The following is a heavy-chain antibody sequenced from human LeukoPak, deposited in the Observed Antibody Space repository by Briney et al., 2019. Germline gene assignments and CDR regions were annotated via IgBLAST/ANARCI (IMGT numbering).Heavy chain of an antibody. CDR2: INPSGGST. CDR1: GYTFTSYY. CDR3: AREKNWIAARLFAFDI. J-gene: IGHJ3*02. V-gene: IGHV1-46*01. D-gene: IGHD6-6*01. Sequence: ASVKVSCEASGYTFTSYYMHWVRQAPGQGLEWMGIINPSGGSTSYAQKFQGRVTMTRDTSTSTVYMELSSLRSEDTAVYYCAREKNWIAARLFAFDIWGQGTMVTVSS.